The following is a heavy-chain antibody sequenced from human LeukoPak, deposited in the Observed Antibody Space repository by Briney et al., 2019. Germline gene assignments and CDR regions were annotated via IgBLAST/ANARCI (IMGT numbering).Heavy chain of an antibody. Sequence: GGSLRLSCAASGFTFDDYAMHWVRQAPGKGLEWVSGISWNSGSIGYADSVKGRFTISRDNAKNSLYLQMNSLRAEDTALYYSAKDFKATVTKSDYWGQGTLVTVSS. CDR1: GFTFDDYA. D-gene: IGHD4-17*01. CDR3: AKDFKATVTKSDY. CDR2: ISWNSGSI. J-gene: IGHJ4*02. V-gene: IGHV3-9*01.